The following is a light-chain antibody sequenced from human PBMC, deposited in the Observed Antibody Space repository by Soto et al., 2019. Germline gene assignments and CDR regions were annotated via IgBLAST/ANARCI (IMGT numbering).Light chain of an antibody. CDR1: QSIXYNSNXKNY. Sequence: DIVMTQSPDSLAVSLGERATINCKSSQSIXYNSNXKNYLAWYQQKPGQPPKLLIYWASTRESGVPDRLSGSGSGTDFTLTISSLQAEXVXVYXXXQYYXXPXXXGXGTKVEIK. J-gene: IGKJ1*01. V-gene: IGKV4-1*01. CDR2: WAS. CDR3: XQYYXXPXX.